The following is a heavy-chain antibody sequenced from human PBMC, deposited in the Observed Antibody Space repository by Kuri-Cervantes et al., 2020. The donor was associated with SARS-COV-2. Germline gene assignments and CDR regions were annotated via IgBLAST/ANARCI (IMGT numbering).Heavy chain of an antibody. CDR1: GYTFTSYG. V-gene: IGHV1-18*01. D-gene: IGHD6-19*01. CDR2: ISAYNGNT. CDR3: ARVIKQGSSGWARNYDY. Sequence: ASVQVSCKASGYTFTSYGISWVRQAPGQGLEWMGWISAYNGNTNYAQKLQGRVTMTTDTSTSTAYMELRSLRSDDTAVYYCARVIKQGSSGWARNYDYWGQGTLVTVSS. J-gene: IGHJ4*02.